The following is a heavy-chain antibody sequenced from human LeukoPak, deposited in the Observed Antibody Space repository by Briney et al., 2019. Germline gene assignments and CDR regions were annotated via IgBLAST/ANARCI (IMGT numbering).Heavy chain of an antibody. D-gene: IGHD1-1*01. CDR3: ARDPVPATARHFDY. CDR2: TSSDGNIK. V-gene: IGHV3-30-3*01. CDR1: LFTFTSYA. Sequence: GRSLRLSCAASLFTFTSYAMHSVCQAPDKGLEWVSVTSSDGNIKYYADSVKGRFTISRDNSKNTLYLQMNSLRGEDTGVYYCARDPVPATARHFDYWGQGTLVTVSS. J-gene: IGHJ4*02.